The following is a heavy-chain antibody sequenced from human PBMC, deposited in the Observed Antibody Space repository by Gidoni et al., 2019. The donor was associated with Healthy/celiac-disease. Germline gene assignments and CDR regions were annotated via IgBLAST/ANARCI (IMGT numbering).Heavy chain of an antibody. V-gene: IGHV3-72*01. J-gene: IGHJ4*02. D-gene: IGHD6-13*01. CDR1: AFTFSDHY. CDR2: TRNKANSYTT. CDR3: ARGGIAAAGGFDY. Sequence: EVQLVESGGGLVQPGGSLRLSCAASAFTFSDHYMDWVRQAPGKGLEWVGRTRNKANSYTTEYAASVKGRFTISRDDSKNSLYLQMNSLKTEDTAVYYCARGGIAAAGGFDYWGQGTLVTVSS.